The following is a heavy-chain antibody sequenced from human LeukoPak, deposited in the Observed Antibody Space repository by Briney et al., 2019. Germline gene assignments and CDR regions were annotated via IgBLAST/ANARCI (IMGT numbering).Heavy chain of an antibody. J-gene: IGHJ4*02. CDR1: GGSISRYY. D-gene: IGHD3-16*01. CDR3: ARPSSTAPPYYYDL. V-gene: IGHV4-59*08. CDR2: IYYSGST. Sequence: PSQTLSLTCTVSGGSISRYYWSWIRQPPGKGLEWIGYIYYSGSTNYNPSLKSRVTISVDTSKNQFSLKLSSVTAADTAVYYWARPSSTAPPYYYDLWGQGTLVTVSS.